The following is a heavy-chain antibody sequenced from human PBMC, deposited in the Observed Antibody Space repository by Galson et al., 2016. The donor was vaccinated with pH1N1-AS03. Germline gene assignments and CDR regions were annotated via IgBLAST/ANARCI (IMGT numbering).Heavy chain of an antibody. CDR2: ITSRGST. D-gene: IGHD4-17*01. J-gene: IGHJ4*02. V-gene: IGHV3-23*01. CDR3: ANRDYGFDY. Sequence: SLRLSCAASGFIFSNYAMSWVRQAPGKGLEWVSAITSRGSTYYADSVKGRFTISRDNSKNTLYLQMNSLRAEDTAVYYCANRDYGFDYWGQGTLVTVSS. CDR1: GFIFSNYA.